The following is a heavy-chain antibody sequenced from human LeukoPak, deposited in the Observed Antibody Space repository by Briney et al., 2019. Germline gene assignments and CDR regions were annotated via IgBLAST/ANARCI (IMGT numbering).Heavy chain of an antibody. V-gene: IGHV4-39*01. Sequence: SETLSLTCTVSSGSISSSSYYWGWIRQPPGKGLEWVGSIYYSGSTYYNPSLKSRVTISVDTSKNQFSLKLSSVTAADTAVYYCARGTTYYYGSGSYYILDYWGQGTLVTVSS. CDR3: ARGTTYYYGSGSYYILDY. J-gene: IGHJ4*02. CDR2: IYYSGST. CDR1: SGSISSSSYY. D-gene: IGHD3-10*01.